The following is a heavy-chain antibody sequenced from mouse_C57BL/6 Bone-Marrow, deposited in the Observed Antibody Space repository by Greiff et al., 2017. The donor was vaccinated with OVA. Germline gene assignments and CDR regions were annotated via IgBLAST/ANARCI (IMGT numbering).Heavy chain of an antibody. CDR1: GYSITSGYY. J-gene: IGHJ2*01. V-gene: IGHV3-6*01. Sequence: VQLKESGPGLVKPSQSLSLTCSVTGYSITSGYYWNWIRQFPGNKLEWMGYISYDGSNNYNPSLKNRISITRDTSKNQFFLKLNSVTTEDTATYDCARDQGNYFDYWGQGTTLTVSS. CDR3: ARDQGNYFDY. D-gene: IGHD3-2*02. CDR2: ISYDGSN.